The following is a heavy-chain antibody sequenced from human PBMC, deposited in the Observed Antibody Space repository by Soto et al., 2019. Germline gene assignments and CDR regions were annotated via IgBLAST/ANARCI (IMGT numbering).Heavy chain of an antibody. CDR1: GYSFTTYY. CDR3: APFCSPGGCPPVPWN. Sequence: QVVQSGAEVRKPGASVKVSCKASGYSFTTYYIHWFRQAPGQGLEWMAIINPNGGSTNSAQKFQGRFALTRDMSQSTVYMELSSLRSDDTALYYFAPFCSPGGCPPVPWNWGRGTMVTVSS. D-gene: IGHD2-15*01. V-gene: IGHV1-46*03. CDR2: INPNGGST. J-gene: IGHJ3*01.